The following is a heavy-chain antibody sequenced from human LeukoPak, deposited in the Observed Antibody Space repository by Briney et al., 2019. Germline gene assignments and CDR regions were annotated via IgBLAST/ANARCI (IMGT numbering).Heavy chain of an antibody. V-gene: IGHV3-74*01. J-gene: IGHJ4*02. CDR1: GFTFSNTW. Sequence: GGSLRLSCAASGFTFSNTWMYWVRQGPGKGLVWVSRIYNDETSATYADSVKGRFTISRDNAKKTLYLQMDSLRVDDTAVYYCARGAPIDYWGQGTLVTVSS. CDR2: IYNDETSA. CDR3: ARGAPIDY.